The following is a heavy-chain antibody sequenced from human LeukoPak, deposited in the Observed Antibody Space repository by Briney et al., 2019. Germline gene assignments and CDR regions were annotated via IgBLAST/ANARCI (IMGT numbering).Heavy chain of an antibody. CDR3: ARDDTSSLYSFDP. J-gene: IGHJ5*02. D-gene: IGHD2-21*01. Sequence: SETLSLTCTVSGDSISSGSHYGGWIRQPPGKGLEWIASIYYSGNTYSHPTIESRVTMSVDSSKNQFSLRLSSVTAADTAVYYCARDDTSSLYSFDPWGRGILVTVSS. V-gene: IGHV4-39*07. CDR2: IYYSGNT. CDR1: GDSISSGSHY.